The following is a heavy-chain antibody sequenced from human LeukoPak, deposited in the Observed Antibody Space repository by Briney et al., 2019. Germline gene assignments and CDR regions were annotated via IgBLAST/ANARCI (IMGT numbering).Heavy chain of an antibody. D-gene: IGHD6-13*01. CDR1: GGSSSSGDYF. V-gene: IGHV4-30-4*08. CDR2: IYYSGST. J-gene: IGHJ4*02. CDR3: ARSRYSSSREYHFDY. Sequence: SETLSLTCTVSGGSSSSGDYFWNWIRQPPGKGLEWIGYIYYSGSTYYNPSLKSRVSISVDTSKNQFSLKLSSVTAADTAVYYCARSRYSSSREYHFDYWGQGTLVTVSS.